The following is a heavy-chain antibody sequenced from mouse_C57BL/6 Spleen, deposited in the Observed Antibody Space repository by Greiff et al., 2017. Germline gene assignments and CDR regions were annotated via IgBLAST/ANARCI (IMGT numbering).Heavy chain of an antibody. J-gene: IGHJ2*01. V-gene: IGHV1-59*01. CDR2: IDPSDSYT. CDR3: ASYGSEGYFDY. D-gene: IGHD2-2*01. Sequence: VQLQQSGAELVRPGTSVKLSCKASGYTFTSYWMHWVKQRPGQGLEWIGVIDPSDSYTNYNQKFKGKATLTVDTSSSTAYMQLSSLTSEDSAVYYCASYGSEGYFDYWGQGTTLTVSS. CDR1: GYTFTSYW.